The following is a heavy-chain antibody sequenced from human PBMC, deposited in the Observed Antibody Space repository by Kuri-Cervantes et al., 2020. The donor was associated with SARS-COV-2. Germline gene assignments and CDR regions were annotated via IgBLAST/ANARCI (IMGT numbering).Heavy chain of an antibody. CDR3: TTLIDY. V-gene: IGHV3-7*03. CDR1: GFTFSSYW. Sequence: GGSLRLSCAASGFTFSSYWMSWVRRAPGKGLQWVANIKQVGSEKYYVDSVTGRFTISRENAKNSLYLQMNSLRTEDTAVYYCTTLIDYWGQGALVTVSS. J-gene: IGHJ4*02. CDR2: IKQVGSEK.